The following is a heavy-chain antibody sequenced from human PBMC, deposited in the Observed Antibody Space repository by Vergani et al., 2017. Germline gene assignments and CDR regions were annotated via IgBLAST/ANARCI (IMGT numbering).Heavy chain of an antibody. CDR2: VSFCGDT. V-gene: IGHV4-59*02. J-gene: IGHJ4*02. Sequence: QVKLQESGPGLVKPSETLSLTCTVPGASVNSYYWSWIRQPPGKGLEWMVYVSFCGDTLYDPSLKGRMTISLNTSSNQFSLYLTSVTAGDTAVYYLARSRIYYGAGSPDCWRQGTLVTDCS. D-gene: IGHD3-10*01. CDR3: ARSRIYYGAGSPDC. CDR1: GASVNSYY.